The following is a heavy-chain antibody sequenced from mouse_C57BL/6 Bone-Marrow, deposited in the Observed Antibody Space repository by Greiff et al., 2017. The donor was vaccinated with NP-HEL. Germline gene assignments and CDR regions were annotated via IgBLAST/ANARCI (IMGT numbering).Heavy chain of an antibody. CDR3: ARNFNSNGLAY. CDR1: GFSLTSYA. D-gene: IGHD2-5*01. V-gene: IGHV2-9-1*01. CDR2: IWPGGGT. J-gene: IGHJ3*01. Sequence: VMLVESGPGLVAPSQSLSITCTVSGFSLTSYAISWVRQPPGKGLEWLGVIWPGGGTNYNSALKSSLSISKDNSKSQVFLKMNSLQTDDTARYYCARNFNSNGLAYWGQGTLVTVSA.